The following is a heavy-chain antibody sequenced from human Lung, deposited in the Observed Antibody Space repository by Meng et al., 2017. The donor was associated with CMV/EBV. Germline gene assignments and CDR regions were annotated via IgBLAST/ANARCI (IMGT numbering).Heavy chain of an antibody. CDR1: SM. Sequence: SMWTWGRQVRGKRLEWIGKIYHSGDTNYNPSLKSRVTISVDKFKTQFSLKLGSVTAADTAVYYCARIERRRILKYCGSDCSTTDYWGQGTLVTVFS. J-gene: IGHJ4*02. V-gene: IGHV4-4*02. CDR3: ARIERRRILKYCGSDCSTTDY. D-gene: IGHD2-21*02. CDR2: IYHSGDT.